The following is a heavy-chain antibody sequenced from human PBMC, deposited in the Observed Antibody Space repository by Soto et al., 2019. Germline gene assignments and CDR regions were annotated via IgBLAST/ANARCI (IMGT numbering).Heavy chain of an antibody. CDR2: IWHDGSNK. Sequence: QVQLVESGGGVVQPERSLRLSCAASGFTFSNYGMHWVRQAPGKGLEWVAVIWHDGSNKYYADSVKGRFTISRDNSKNTLYLQMTGLRAEDTAVYSCARYFGGIAVAGSPLGHWGQGTLVTVPS. CDR3: ARYFGGIAVAGSPLGH. CDR1: GFTFSNYG. J-gene: IGHJ4*02. D-gene: IGHD6-19*01. V-gene: IGHV3-33*01.